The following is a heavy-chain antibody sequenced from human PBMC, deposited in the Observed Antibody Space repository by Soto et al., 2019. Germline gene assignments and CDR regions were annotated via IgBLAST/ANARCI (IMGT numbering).Heavy chain of an antibody. CDR1: GGTFKNNG. CDR2: IIPVFGTT. D-gene: IGHD5-12*01. J-gene: IGHJ4*02. Sequence: QVHLVQSGAEVKKAGSSVKVSCKAPGGTFKNNGISWVRQAPGQGLEWMGGIIPVFGTTNYAQKFQGRLTITADDFTSTVYMELSRLRYEDTAVYYCARENGVAVATILYCFDYWGPGTLVTVSS. V-gene: IGHV1-69*01. CDR3: ARENGVAVATILYCFDY.